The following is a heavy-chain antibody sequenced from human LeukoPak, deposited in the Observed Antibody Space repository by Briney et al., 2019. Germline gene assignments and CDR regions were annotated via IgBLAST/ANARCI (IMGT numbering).Heavy chain of an antibody. CDR2: MNLIFGTT. CDR3: ARVAGATKTFDY. V-gene: IGHV1-69*13. J-gene: IGHJ4*02. Sequence: GASVKVSCKPSGYTFTSSDLSWVRQAPRQGLEWMGGMNLIFGTTNYAQKFQGRVTITADESTSTAYMELSSLRSEDTAVYYCARVAGATKTFDYWGQGTLVTVSS. D-gene: IGHD5-12*01. CDR1: GYTFTSSD.